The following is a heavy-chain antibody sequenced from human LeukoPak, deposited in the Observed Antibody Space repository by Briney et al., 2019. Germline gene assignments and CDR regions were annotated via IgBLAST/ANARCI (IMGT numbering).Heavy chain of an antibody. CDR1: GFTFSSFA. V-gene: IGHV3-23*01. CDR2: ISGSGGST. J-gene: IGHJ4*02. D-gene: IGHD6-13*01. Sequence: GGSLRLSCAASGFTFSSFAMSWVRQAPGKGLEWVSAISGSGGSTYYADSVKGRFTISRDNSKNTLYLQMNSLRAEDTAVYYCAKEVIAAPTGAGDYWGQGTLVTVSS. CDR3: AKEVIAAPTGAGDY.